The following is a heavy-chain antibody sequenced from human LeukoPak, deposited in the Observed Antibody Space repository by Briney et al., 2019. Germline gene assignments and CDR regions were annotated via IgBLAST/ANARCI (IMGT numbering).Heavy chain of an antibody. D-gene: IGHD3-10*01. J-gene: IGHJ4*02. CDR2: IYWDDDK. V-gene: IGHV2-5*02. CDR1: GFSLSTSGVG. Sequence: SGPTLVNPTQTLTLTCTFSGFSLSTSGVGVGWIRQPPGKALEWLALIYWDDDKRYSPSLKSRLTITKDTSKNHVFLTMTNMDPVNTAKYSCQHRRFYYYGPGSYSDYGAQGPLVTVSS. CDR3: QHRRFYYYGPGSYSDY.